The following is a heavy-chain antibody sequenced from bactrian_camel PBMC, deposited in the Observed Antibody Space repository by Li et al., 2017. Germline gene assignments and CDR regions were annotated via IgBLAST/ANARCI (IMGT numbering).Heavy chain of an antibody. D-gene: IGHD2*01. CDR2: LDRDGLA. CDR1: GVSHTTFC. J-gene: IGHJ4*01. Sequence: HVQLVESGGGSVQPGGSLRLSCAASGVSHTTFCLGWFRETPEKVQQGVAKLDRDGLAQYADSVKGRFIVSKENDKNTVILQMNSLKPEDSAIYYCAGHSGVDCDIDAYNYWGQGTQVTVS. CDR3: AGHSGVDCDIDAYNY. V-gene: IGHV3S53*01.